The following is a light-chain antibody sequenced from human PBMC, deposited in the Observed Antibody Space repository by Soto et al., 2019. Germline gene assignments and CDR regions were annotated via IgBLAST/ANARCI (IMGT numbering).Light chain of an antibody. Sequence: QSALTQPRSVSGSPGQSVTICCTGTSSDVGAYNYVSWYQQHPGKAPKLIVYDVISRPSGVPDRFSGSKSGNTASLTISGLQAEDEVDYYCCSYAGSYTYVFGTGTKVTVL. CDR2: DVI. CDR3: CSYAGSYTYV. V-gene: IGLV2-11*01. CDR1: SSDVGAYNY. J-gene: IGLJ1*01.